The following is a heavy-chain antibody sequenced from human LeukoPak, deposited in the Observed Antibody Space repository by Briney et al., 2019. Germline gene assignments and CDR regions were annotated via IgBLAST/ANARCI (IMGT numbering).Heavy chain of an antibody. CDR3: ARRSGWEIVVVPADAFDI. CDR1: GYSFTSYW. V-gene: IGHV5-51*01. CDR2: IYPGDSDT. D-gene: IGHD2-2*01. Sequence: GESLKISCKGSGYSFTSYWIGWVRQMPGKGLEWMGIIYPGDSDTRYSPSFQGQVTISADKSISTAYLQWSSLKASDTATYYCARRSGWEIVVVPADAFDIWGQGTMVTVSS. J-gene: IGHJ3*02.